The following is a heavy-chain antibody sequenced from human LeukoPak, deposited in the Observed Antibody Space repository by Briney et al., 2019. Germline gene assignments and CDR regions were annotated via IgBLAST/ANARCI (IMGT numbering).Heavy chain of an antibody. D-gene: IGHD1-20*01. CDR1: GFTFSNYI. Sequence: GGSLRLSWASSGFTFSNYIMNWGRQAPGKGLEWLSFICSSSSPRYYADSVKGRFTISRDNAKNSLYLQMNSLRNEDTGVYYCARVNWNDVGSFDYWGQGTLVTVSS. V-gene: IGHV3-48*02. CDR3: ARVNWNDVGSFDY. J-gene: IGHJ4*02. CDR2: ICSSSSPR.